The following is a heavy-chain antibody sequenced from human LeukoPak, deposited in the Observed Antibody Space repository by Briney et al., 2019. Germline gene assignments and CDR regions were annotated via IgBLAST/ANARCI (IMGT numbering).Heavy chain of an antibody. CDR2: INHSGST. CDR1: GGSFSGYY. Sequence: SETLSLTCAVYGGSFSGYYWSWIRQPPGRGLEWIGEINHSGSTNYNPSLKSRVTISVDTSKNQFSLKLSSVTAADTAVYYCARGRIGQRYSSSGRWFDPWGQGTLVTVSS. J-gene: IGHJ5*02. V-gene: IGHV4-34*01. CDR3: ARGRIGQRYSSSGRWFDP. D-gene: IGHD6-13*01.